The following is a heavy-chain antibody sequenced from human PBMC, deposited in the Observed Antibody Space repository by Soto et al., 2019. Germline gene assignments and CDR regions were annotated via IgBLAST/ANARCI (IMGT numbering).Heavy chain of an antibody. CDR1: GGSISSYY. D-gene: IGHD3-10*01. Sequence: SETLSLTCTVSGGSISSYYWSWIRQPAGKGLEWIGRIYTSGSTNYNPSLKSRVTMSVDTSKNQFSLKLSSVTAADTAVYYCARGPSPGPYYYGSGSYGMDVWGQGTTVTVSS. CDR3: ARGPSPGPYYYGSGSYGMDV. V-gene: IGHV4-4*07. J-gene: IGHJ6*02. CDR2: IYTSGST.